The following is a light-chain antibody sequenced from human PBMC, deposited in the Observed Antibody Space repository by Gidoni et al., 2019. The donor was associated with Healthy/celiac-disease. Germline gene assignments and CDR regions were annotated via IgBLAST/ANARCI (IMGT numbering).Light chain of an antibody. CDR2: DAS. Sequence: DIQMTQSPSSLSASVGDRVTITCQASQDISNYLHWYQQKPGKAPKLLIYDASNLETGVTSRFSGSGSGTDFTFTISSLQPEDIATYYCQQYDNLPSGFGQGTKLEIK. V-gene: IGKV1-33*01. CDR1: QDISNY. CDR3: QQYDNLPSG. J-gene: IGKJ2*03.